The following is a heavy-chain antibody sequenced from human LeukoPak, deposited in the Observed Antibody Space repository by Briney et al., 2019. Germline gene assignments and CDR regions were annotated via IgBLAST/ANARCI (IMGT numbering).Heavy chain of an antibody. Sequence: SETLSLTCTVSGGSISSYYWSWIRQPAGKGREWIGRIYTSGSTNYNPTLKSRVTMSVDTSKNQFSLKLSSVTAADTAVYYCASTTRRGYSYGSLDYWGQGTLVTVSS. CDR1: GGSISSYY. CDR3: ASTTRRGYSYGSLDY. D-gene: IGHD5-18*01. CDR2: IYTSGST. J-gene: IGHJ4*02. V-gene: IGHV4-4*07.